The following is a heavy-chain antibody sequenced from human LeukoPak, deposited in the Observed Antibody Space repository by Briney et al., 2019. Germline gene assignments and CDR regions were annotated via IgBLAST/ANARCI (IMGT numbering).Heavy chain of an antibody. J-gene: IGHJ4*02. CDR3: SRDPDRRSDY. CDR1: GFTFSSFL. Sequence: GGSLRLSCAAPGFTFSSFLMTWVRQAPGKGLEWVASISQDGSERYNVDSAKGRFSISRDNAKNSLYLHMNSLRAEDTAIYYCSRDPDRRSDYWGQGTLVSVSS. CDR2: ISQDGSER. D-gene: IGHD1-14*01. V-gene: IGHV3-7*01.